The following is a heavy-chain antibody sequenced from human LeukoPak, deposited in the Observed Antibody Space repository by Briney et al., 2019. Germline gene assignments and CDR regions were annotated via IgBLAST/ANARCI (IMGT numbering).Heavy chain of an antibody. V-gene: IGHV4-34*01. D-gene: IGHD1-7*01. CDR3: ARGELRGAAFDY. CDR1: GGSFSGYY. Sequence: SETLSLTCAVYGGSFSGYYWSWIRQPPGKGLEGIGEINHSGSTNYNPSLKSRVTISVDTSKNQFSLKLSSVTAADTAVYYCARGELRGAAFDYWGQGTLVTVSS. CDR2: INHSGST. J-gene: IGHJ4*02.